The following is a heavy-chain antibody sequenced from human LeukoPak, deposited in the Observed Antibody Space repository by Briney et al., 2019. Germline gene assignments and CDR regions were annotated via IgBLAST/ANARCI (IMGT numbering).Heavy chain of an antibody. V-gene: IGHV4-61*02. Sequence: SETLSLTCTVSGASISSGSYYWSWIRQPAGKGLEWIGRIYTSGSTNYNPSLKSRVTISVDTSKNQFSLKLSSVTAADTAVYYCARDPYYYYGGNSGRAFDIWGQGTMVTVSS. CDR2: IYTSGST. CDR1: GASISSGSYY. CDR3: ARDPYYYYGGNSGRAFDI. D-gene: IGHD4-23*01. J-gene: IGHJ3*02.